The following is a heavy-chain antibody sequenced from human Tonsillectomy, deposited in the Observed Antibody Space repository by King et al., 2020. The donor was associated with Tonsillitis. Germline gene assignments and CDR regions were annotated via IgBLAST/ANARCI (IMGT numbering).Heavy chain of an antibody. D-gene: IGHD3-3*01. Sequence: VQLVESGGGLVQPGGSLRLSCAASGFTFSSYAMSGVRQSPGKGLEWVSAISGSGGSTYYADSVKGRFSISRDNSKNTLYLQLNSLRAEDTAVYYCANGFLLPPVLVWGQGTLVTVSS. J-gene: IGHJ4*02. CDR2: ISGSGGST. CDR1: GFTFSSYA. CDR3: ANGFLLPPVLV. V-gene: IGHV3-23*04.